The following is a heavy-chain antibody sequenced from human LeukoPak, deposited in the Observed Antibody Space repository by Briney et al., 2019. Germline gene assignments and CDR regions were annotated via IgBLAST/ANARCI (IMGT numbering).Heavy chain of an antibody. J-gene: IGHJ3*01. Sequence: GGSLRLSCSASGFTFSSYAMHWVRQAPGKGLEYVSGISSNGGSTYFADSVKGRFTISRDNSKNTLHLQMSSLRAEDTAVYYCVKGGVAVAGGGFDVWGQGTMVTVSS. CDR3: VKGGVAVAGGGFDV. CDR2: ISSNGGST. D-gene: IGHD6-19*01. V-gene: IGHV3-64D*09. CDR1: GFTFSSYA.